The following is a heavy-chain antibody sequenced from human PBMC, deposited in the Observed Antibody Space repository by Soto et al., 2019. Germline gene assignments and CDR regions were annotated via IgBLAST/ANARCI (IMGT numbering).Heavy chain of an antibody. V-gene: IGHV4-34*01. CDR1: GGSFRGYF. CDR3: ARATSAMHIVAAYFDY. Sequence: SETLSLTCAVSGGSFRGYFWSWIRQSPDKGLEWIGEINDSGSTYYNPSFKSRLTISVDTSKSQISLTLTSVTAEDTAVYHCARATSAMHIVAAYFDYWGQGTLVTVSS. CDR2: INDSGST. J-gene: IGHJ4*02. D-gene: IGHD6-13*01.